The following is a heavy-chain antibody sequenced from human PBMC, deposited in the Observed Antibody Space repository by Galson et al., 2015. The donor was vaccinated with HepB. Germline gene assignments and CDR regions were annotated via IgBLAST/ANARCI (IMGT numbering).Heavy chain of an antibody. Sequence: SLRLSCAASGFTFSSYAMHWVRQAPGKGLEWVAVISYDGSNKYYADSVKGRFTISRDNSKNTLYLQINSLRAEDTAVYYCARAMAQYYYYYGMDVWGQGTTVTVSS. J-gene: IGHJ6*02. V-gene: IGHV3-30*04. CDR1: GFTFSSYA. CDR3: ARAMAQYYYYYGMDV. CDR2: ISYDGSNK. D-gene: IGHD3-10*01.